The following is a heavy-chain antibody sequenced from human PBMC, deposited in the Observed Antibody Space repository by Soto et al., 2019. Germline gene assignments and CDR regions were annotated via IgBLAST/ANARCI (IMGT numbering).Heavy chain of an antibody. CDR3: ARLNSDMYSNAFDM. Sequence: QLQLQESGPGLVKPSETLSLTCTVSGGSIISSGYHWSWVRQPPGKGLEWIATIHYSGTTYYRPSLKSRVTISVDTSKNQFSLKLSSVTAADTAVYYCARLNSDMYSNAFDMWGQGTMVTVSS. D-gene: IGHD1-26*01. CDR1: GGSIISSGYH. J-gene: IGHJ3*02. V-gene: IGHV4-39*01. CDR2: IHYSGTT.